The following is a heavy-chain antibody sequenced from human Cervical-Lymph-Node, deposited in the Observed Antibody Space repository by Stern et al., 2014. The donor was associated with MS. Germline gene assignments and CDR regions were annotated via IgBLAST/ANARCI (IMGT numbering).Heavy chain of an antibody. J-gene: IGHJ4*02. CDR2: ISRNGSAL. CDR1: GFMFSIYY. V-gene: IGHV3-11*01. Sequence: VQLVESGGGLVKPGESLRLSCEASGFMFSIYYMSWIRQAPGKELEWVAYISRNGSALYYADSVKGRFTISRDNTKNSLYLQMDSLRADDSAVYYCARDPQYGHFDYWGQGTLITVSS. CDR3: ARDPQYGHFDY. D-gene: IGHD2-8*01.